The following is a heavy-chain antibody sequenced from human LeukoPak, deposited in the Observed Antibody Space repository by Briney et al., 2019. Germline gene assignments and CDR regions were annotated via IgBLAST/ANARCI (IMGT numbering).Heavy chain of an antibody. CDR1: GFTFSSYV. CDR3: AKDLLPYCCGGSCSSFDY. CDR2: ISGSGGST. J-gene: IGHJ4*02. V-gene: IGHV3-23*01. D-gene: IGHD2-15*01. Sequence: PLGSLRLSCAASGFTFSSYVMSWVRQAPGKGLEWVSAISGSGGSTYYADSVKGRFTISRDHSKNTLSLQMNSLRAEDTAVYYCAKDLLPYCCGGSCSSFDYWGQGTLVTVSS.